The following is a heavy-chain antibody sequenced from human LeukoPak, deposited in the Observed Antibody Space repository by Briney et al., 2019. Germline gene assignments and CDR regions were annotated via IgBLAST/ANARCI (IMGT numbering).Heavy chain of an antibody. CDR2: ISGSGGST. V-gene: IGHV3-23*01. J-gene: IGHJ4*02. D-gene: IGHD3-3*01. CDR1: GFTFSSYS. CDR3: AKGPTIFGVVIIRSPYYFDY. Sequence: GGSLRLSCAASGFTFSSYSMNWVRQAPGKGLEWVSAISGSGGSTYYADSVKGRFTISRDNSKNTLYLQMNSLRAEDTVVYYCAKGPTIFGVVIIRSPYYFDYWGQGTLVTVSS.